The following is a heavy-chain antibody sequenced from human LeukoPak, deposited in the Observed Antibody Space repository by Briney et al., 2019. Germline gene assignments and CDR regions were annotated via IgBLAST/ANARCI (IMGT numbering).Heavy chain of an antibody. Sequence: GESLKISCKGSGSSFISYWIGWVRQMPGKGLEWMGIIYPGDSDTRYSPSFQGQVTISADKSISTAYLQWSSLKASDTAMYYCARRGYYYGSGSYYIDAFDIWGQGTTVTVSS. CDR2: IYPGDSDT. CDR1: GSSFISYW. D-gene: IGHD3-10*01. CDR3: ARRGYYYGSGSYYIDAFDI. J-gene: IGHJ3*02. V-gene: IGHV5-51*01.